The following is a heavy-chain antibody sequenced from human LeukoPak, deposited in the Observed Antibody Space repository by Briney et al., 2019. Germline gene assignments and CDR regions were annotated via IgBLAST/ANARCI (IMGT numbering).Heavy chain of an antibody. J-gene: IGHJ4*02. Sequence: ASVKVSGKASGYTFTSYGISWVRQAPGQGLEWMGWINPNSGGTNYAQKFQGRVTMTRDTSISTAYMELSRLRSDDTAVYYCARDVITQWEILVPSFDYWGQGTLVTVSS. CDR3: ARDVITQWEILVPSFDY. V-gene: IGHV1-2*02. D-gene: IGHD1-26*01. CDR1: GYTFTSYG. CDR2: INPNSGGT.